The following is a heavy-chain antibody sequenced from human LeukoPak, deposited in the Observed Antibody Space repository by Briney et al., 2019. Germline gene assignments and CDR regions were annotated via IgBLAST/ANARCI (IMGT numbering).Heavy chain of an antibody. CDR3: AKDGYNGHYYYGMDV. CDR1: GYTFTSYG. Sequence: ASVKVSCKASGYTFTSYGISWVRQAPGKGLEWVSYISSSSITIHYADSVKGRFTISRDNAKNSLYLQMNSLRVEDTAVYYCAKDGYNGHYYYGMDVWGQGTTVTVSS. J-gene: IGHJ6*02. D-gene: IGHD5-24*01. V-gene: IGHV3-48*01. CDR2: ISSSSITI.